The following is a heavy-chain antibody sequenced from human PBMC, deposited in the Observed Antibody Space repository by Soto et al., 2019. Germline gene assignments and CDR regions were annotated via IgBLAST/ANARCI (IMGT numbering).Heavy chain of an antibody. CDR1: GFTFSSYA. D-gene: IGHD2-21*02. J-gene: IGHJ4*02. CDR3: TNVPGGDCYTPPR. CDR2: LSGSGGTT. V-gene: IGHV3-23*01. Sequence: PGGSLRLSCAASGFTFSSYAMSWVRQTPGKGLEWVSTLSGSGGTTYYADSVKGRFTISRDNSKNTLYLQMNSLRAEDTAVYYRTNVPGGDCYTPPRWGQGTLVTVSS.